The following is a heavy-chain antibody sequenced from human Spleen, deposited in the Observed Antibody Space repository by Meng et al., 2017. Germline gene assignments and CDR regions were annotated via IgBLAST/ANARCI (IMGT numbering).Heavy chain of an antibody. D-gene: IGHD3-9*01. Sequence: GESLKISCRTSGFTFTSYGMGWVRQAPGKGLEWVATISNNGDTHYADSMTGRFIISRDDSRNTLYLQMNSLRAEDTAVYYCARVQAYYDILTGPHHDAFDIWGQGTMVTVSS. CDR2: ISNNGDT. J-gene: IGHJ3*02. V-gene: IGHV3-23*01. CDR3: ARVQAYYDILTGPHHDAFDI. CDR1: GFTFTSYG.